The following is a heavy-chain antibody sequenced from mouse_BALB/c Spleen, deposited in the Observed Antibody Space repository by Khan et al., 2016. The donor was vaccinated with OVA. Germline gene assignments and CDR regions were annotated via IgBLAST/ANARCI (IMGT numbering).Heavy chain of an antibody. Sequence: QVQLQQSGPELVRPGVPVKISCKGSGYTFTDYAMHWVKQSHAKSLEWIGLISTYSGNTNYKQKFKGKATMTVDKSSSTAYMELARLTSEDSAIYYCTRPAYDGYYDYWGQGTTLTVSS. V-gene: IGHV1S137*01. J-gene: IGHJ2*01. CDR1: GYTFTDYA. D-gene: IGHD2-3*01. CDR3: TRPAYDGYYDY. CDR2: ISTYSGNT.